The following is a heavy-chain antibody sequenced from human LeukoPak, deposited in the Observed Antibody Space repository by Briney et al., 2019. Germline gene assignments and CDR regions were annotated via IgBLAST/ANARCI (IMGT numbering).Heavy chain of an antibody. D-gene: IGHD3-10*01. CDR3: ARTRAKLWFGELSGDDAFDI. Sequence: GGSLRLSCAASGFTFSDYYMSWIRQAPGKGLEWVSYISSSGSTIYYADSVKGRFTISRDNAKSSLYLQMNSLRAEDTAVYYCARTRAKLWFGELSGDDAFDIWGQGTMVTVSS. J-gene: IGHJ3*02. CDR1: GFTFSDYY. CDR2: ISSSGSTI. V-gene: IGHV3-11*01.